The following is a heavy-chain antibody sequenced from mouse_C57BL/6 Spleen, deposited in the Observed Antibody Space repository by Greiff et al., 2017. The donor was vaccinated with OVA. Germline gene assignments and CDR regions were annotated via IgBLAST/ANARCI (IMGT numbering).Heavy chain of an antibody. CDR2: IDPENGDT. V-gene: IGHV14-4*01. CDR1: GFNIKDDY. CDR3: TPYGSSYEFAY. D-gene: IGHD1-1*01. Sequence: VQLKQSGAELVRPGASVKLSCTASGFNIKDDYMHWVKQRPEQGLEWIGWIDPENGDTEYASKFQGKATITADTSSNTAYLQLSSLTSEDTAVYYCTPYGSSYEFAYWGQGTLVTVSA. J-gene: IGHJ3*01.